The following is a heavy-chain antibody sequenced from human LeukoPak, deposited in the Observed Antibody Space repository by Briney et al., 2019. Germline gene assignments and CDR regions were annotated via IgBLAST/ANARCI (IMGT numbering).Heavy chain of an antibody. CDR3: ARGTDIVATILYYYYYMDV. CDR2: INPNSGGT. V-gene: IGHV1-2*02. Sequence: ASVKVSCKASGYTFTGYYMHWVRQAPGQGLEWMGWINPNSGGTNYAQKFQGRVTMTRDTSISTAYMELSRLRSDDTAVYYCARGTDIVATILYYYYYMDVCGKGTTVTVSS. J-gene: IGHJ6*03. D-gene: IGHD5-12*01. CDR1: GYTFTGYY.